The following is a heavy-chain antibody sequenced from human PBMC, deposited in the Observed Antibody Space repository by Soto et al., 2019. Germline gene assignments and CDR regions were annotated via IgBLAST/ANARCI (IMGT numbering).Heavy chain of an antibody. Sequence: EVQLVESGGGLVQPGGSLRLSCAASGFTFSSYAMHWVRQAPGKGLEYVSTINNNGGSTYYANSVKGRFTIFRDNSKNTLYLQMGSLRAEDMAVYYCATTIAAAGGYYFNYWGQGTLVTVSS. CDR3: ATTIAAAGGYYFNY. CDR2: INNNGGST. J-gene: IGHJ4*02. D-gene: IGHD6-13*01. V-gene: IGHV3-64*01. CDR1: GFTFSSYA.